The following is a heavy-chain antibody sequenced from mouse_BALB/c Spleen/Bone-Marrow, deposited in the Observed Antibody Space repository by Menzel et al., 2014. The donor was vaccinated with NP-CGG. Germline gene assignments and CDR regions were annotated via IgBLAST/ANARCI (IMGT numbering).Heavy chain of an antibody. CDR2: IRAGGST. D-gene: IGHD2-4*01. CDR3: ARVSSTMITTVFAY. V-gene: IGHV2-9*02. J-gene: IGHJ3*01. CDR1: GFSLTSYG. Sequence: VMLVESGPGLVAPSQSLSITCTVSGFSLTSYGVHWVRQPPGKGLEWLGVIRAGGSTNYNSALMSRLSISKDNSKSQVFLKMNSLQTDDTAMYYCARVSSTMITTVFAYWGQGTLVTVSA.